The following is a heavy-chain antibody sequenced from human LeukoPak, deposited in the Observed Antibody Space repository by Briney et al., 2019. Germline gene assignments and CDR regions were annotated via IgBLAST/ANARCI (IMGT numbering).Heavy chain of an antibody. CDR1: GGTFSSYA. V-gene: IGHV1-69*04. CDR3: ARDSYSSSWYGVGWFDP. Sequence: SVKVSCKASGGTFSSYAISWVRQAPGQGLEWMGRIIPILGIANYAQKFQGRVTITADKSTSTAYMELSSLRSEDTAVYYCARDSYSSSWYGVGWFDPWGQGTLVTVSS. CDR2: IIPILGIA. J-gene: IGHJ5*01. D-gene: IGHD6-13*01.